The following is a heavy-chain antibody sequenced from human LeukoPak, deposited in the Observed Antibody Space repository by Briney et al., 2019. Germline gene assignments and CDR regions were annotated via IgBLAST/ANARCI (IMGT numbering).Heavy chain of an antibody. V-gene: IGHV3-21*01. Sequence: GGSLRLSCVASGFTFSSHSIIWIRQAPGMGLEWVSSISGRSTYMYYACSVKGRFTISRDNAKNSLYLQMNSLRAEDTAVYYCATDFGDSYGYSYFDYWGQGTLVTVSS. CDR1: GFTFSSHS. CDR3: ATDFGDSYGYSYFDY. D-gene: IGHD5-18*01. CDR2: ISGRSTYM. J-gene: IGHJ4*02.